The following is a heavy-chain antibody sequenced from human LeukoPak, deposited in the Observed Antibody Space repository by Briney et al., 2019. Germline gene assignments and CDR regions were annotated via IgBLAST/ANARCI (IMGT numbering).Heavy chain of an antibody. V-gene: IGHV3-30*15. CDR3: ARDSGSGYYDSSGSFFDY. CDR1: GFSFSTYA. J-gene: IGHJ4*02. D-gene: IGHD3-22*01. Sequence: PGGSLRLSCAASGFSFSTYAMHWVRQAPGKGLEGVAVISDDGSDKYYADSVKGRFTISRDNSKNTLYLQMSSLRAEDTAVYYCARDSGSGYYDSSGSFFDYWGQGTLVTVSS. CDR2: ISDDGSDK.